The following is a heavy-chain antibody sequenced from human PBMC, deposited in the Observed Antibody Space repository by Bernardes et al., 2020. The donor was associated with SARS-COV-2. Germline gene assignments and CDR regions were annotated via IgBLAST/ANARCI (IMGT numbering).Heavy chain of an antibody. D-gene: IGHD5-12*01. Sequence: GPTLVKPKEILTLTCSFSGFSLLTSGVAVGWSRQPPGKTLEWLALLYWADAKRYNPSLKNRLTITKDTSRNQVVLTMTDVDPVDTATYYCAHRFSGYDLYYFDSWGQGTLVTVSS. CDR3: AHRFSGYDLYYFDS. CDR1: GFSLLTSGVA. CDR2: LYWADAK. V-gene: IGHV2-5*02. J-gene: IGHJ4*02.